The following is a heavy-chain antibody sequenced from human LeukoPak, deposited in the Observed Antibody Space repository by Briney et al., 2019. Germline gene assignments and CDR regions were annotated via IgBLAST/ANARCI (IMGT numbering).Heavy chain of an antibody. J-gene: IGHJ4*02. D-gene: IGHD3-10*01. CDR2: ISAYNGNT. V-gene: IGHV1-18*01. Sequence: ASVKVSCKASGYTFTSYGISWVRQAPGQGLEWMGWISAYNGNTNYAQKLQGRVTMTTDTSTSTAYMELRSLRSDDTAVYYCARGVLLWFGETQYTCYFDYWGQGTLVTVSS. CDR3: ARGVLLWFGETQYTCYFDY. CDR1: GYTFTSYG.